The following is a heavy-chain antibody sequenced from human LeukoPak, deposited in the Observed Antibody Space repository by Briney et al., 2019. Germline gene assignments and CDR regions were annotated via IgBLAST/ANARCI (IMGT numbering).Heavy chain of an antibody. CDR1: GYTFTSYD. J-gene: IGHJ3*02. D-gene: IGHD3-16*02. V-gene: IGHV1-8*01. CDR2: MNPNCGNT. Sequence: GASVKVSCKASGYTFTSYDINWVRQATGQGLEWMGWMNPNCGNTGYAQKFQGRVTMTRNTSISTAYMELSSLRSEDTAVYYCARQGPYYDYIWGSYRSDAFDIWGQGTMVTVSS. CDR3: ARQGPYYDYIWGSYRSDAFDI.